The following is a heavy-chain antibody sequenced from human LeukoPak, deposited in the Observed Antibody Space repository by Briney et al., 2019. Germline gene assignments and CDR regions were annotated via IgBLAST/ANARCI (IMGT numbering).Heavy chain of an antibody. V-gene: IGHV4-39*07. D-gene: IGHD3-3*01. CDR2: IYYSGST. Sequence: PSETLSLTCTVSGGSISSSSYYWGWIRQPPGKGLEWTGSIYYSGSTYYNPSLKSRVTISVDTSKNQFSLKLSSVTAADTAVYYCASMYYDFWSGYYGSGQNYYYYYMDVWGKGTTVTASS. CDR3: ASMYYDFWSGYYGSGQNYYYYYMDV. CDR1: GGSISSSSYY. J-gene: IGHJ6*03.